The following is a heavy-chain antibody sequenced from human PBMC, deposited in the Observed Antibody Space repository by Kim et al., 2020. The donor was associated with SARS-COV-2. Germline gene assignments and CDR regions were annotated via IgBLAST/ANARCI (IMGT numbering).Heavy chain of an antibody. CDR2: IYYSGST. D-gene: IGHD6-13*01. CDR1: GGSISSSSYY. Sequence: SETLSLTCTVSGGSISSSSYYWGWIRQPPGKGLEWIGSIYYSGSTYYNPSLKSRVTISVDTSKNQFSVKLSSVTAADTAVYYCARFWASFRGREQLVLFDYWGQGTLVTVSS. V-gene: IGHV4-39*01. CDR3: ARFWASFRGREQLVLFDY. J-gene: IGHJ4*02.